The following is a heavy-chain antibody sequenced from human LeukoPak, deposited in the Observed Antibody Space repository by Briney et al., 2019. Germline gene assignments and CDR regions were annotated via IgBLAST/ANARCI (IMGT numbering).Heavy chain of an antibody. CDR2: IIPIFGTA. D-gene: IGHD6-13*01. J-gene: IGHJ6*02. CDR1: GGTFSSYA. V-gene: IGHV1-69*13. Sequence: ASVKVSCKASGGTFSSYAISWVRQAPGQGLEWMGGIIPIFGTANYAQKFQGRVTFTADESTTTAYMELSSLRSEDTAVYYCARDSSFWGDTTSWYDKYGMDVWGQGTTVTVSS. CDR3: ARDSSFWGDTTSWYDKYGMDV.